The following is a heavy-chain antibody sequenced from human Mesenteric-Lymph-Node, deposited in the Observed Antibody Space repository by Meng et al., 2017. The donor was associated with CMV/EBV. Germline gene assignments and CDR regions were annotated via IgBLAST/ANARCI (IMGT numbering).Heavy chain of an antibody. CDR1: GGSISSSSYY. CDR3: ARYDFWIGMED. J-gene: IGHJ4*02. CDR2: IYYSGST. Sequence: GSLRLSCTVSGGSISSSSYYWGWIRQPPGKGLEWIGSIYYSGSTYYNPSLKSRVTISVDTSKNQFSLKLSSVTAADTAVYYCARYDFWIGMEDWGQGTLVTVSS. D-gene: IGHD3-3*01. V-gene: IGHV4-39*01.